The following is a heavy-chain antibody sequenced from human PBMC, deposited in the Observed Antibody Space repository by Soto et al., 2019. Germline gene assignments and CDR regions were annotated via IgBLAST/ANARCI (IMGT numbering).Heavy chain of an antibody. CDR3: TRDKLRFFAGGANWFDL. CDR1: GYTFTTYG. D-gene: IGHD3-3*01. V-gene: IGHV1-18*01. Sequence: QVQLVQSGAEVKKPGASVKVSCKASGYTFTTYGINWVRLAPGQGLEWMGWISTYNGNTNYAQKFQGRVTMTTDTPKNNPNMDWRSLSSDDTAFYYCTRDKLRFFAGGANWFDLWGQGTPVPVS. CDR2: ISTYNGNT. J-gene: IGHJ5*02.